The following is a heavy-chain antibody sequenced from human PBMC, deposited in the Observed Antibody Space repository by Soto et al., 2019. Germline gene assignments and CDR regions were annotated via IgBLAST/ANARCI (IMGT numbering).Heavy chain of an antibody. Sequence: QVQLVQSGAEVKKPGASVKVSCKASGYTFTNYAMHWVRQAPGQRLEWMGWINAGNGNTKYSQQFQGRVTITRDISASTAYMELSSLRSEDTAVYYCARSSGYYYLEYWGQGTLVTVSS. D-gene: IGHD3-22*01. CDR3: ARSSGYYYLEY. V-gene: IGHV1-3*01. CDR1: GYTFTNYA. J-gene: IGHJ4*02. CDR2: INAGNGNT.